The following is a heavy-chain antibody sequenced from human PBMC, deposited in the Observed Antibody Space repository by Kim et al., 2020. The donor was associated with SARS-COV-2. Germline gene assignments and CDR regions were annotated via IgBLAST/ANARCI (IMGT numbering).Heavy chain of an antibody. Sequence: ASVKVSCKASGYTFTSYYMHWVRQAPGQGLEWMGIINPSGGSTSYAQKFQGRVTMTRDTSTSTVYMELSSLRSEDTAVYYCARDGDYYGSGSYGGYYFDYWGQGTLVTVSS. V-gene: IGHV1-46*01. CDR2: INPSGGST. CDR1: GYTFTSYY. J-gene: IGHJ4*02. D-gene: IGHD3-10*01. CDR3: ARDGDYYGSGSYGGYYFDY.